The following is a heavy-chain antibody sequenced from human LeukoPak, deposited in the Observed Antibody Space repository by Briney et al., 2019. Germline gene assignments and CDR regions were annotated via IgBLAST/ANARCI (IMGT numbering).Heavy chain of an antibody. CDR1: GGSISSGSYY. CDR2: IYSSGST. D-gene: IGHD3-22*01. J-gene: IGHJ6*03. Sequence: SQTLSLTCTVSGGSISSGSYYWSWIRQPAGKGLEWIGRIYSSGSTNYNPSLRSRATISIDTSSNEFSLKLSSVTAADTAVYYCVSSGYNPRFYYYYLDVWGKGTTATISS. CDR3: VSSGYNPRFYYYYLDV. V-gene: IGHV4-61*02.